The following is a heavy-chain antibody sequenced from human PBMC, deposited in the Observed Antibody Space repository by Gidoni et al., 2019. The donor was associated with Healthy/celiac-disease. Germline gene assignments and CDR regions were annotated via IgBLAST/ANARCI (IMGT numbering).Heavy chain of an antibody. CDR2: IIPILGIA. V-gene: IGHV1-69*02. D-gene: IGHD3-9*01. CDR1: GGTFSSYT. CDR3: ATVLTTGYGDI. J-gene: IGHJ3*02. Sequence: QVQLVQSGAEVKKPGSSVKVSCKASGGTFSSYTISWVRQAPGQGLEWMGRIIPILGIANYAQKFQGRVTITADKSTSTAYMELSSLRSEDTAVYYCATVLTTGYGDIWGQGTMVTVSS.